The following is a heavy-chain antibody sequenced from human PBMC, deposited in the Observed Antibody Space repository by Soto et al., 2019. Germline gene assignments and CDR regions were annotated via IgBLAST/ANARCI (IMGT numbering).Heavy chain of an antibody. CDR2: IRAYTGYT. V-gene: IGHV1-18*04. CDR1: GYTFTSYG. J-gene: IGHJ4*02. D-gene: IGHD6-19*01. Sequence: QVQLVQSGGEVRKPGASVKVSCKASGYTFTSYGVSWVRQAPGQGLEWMGWIRAYTGYTNYAQKFQGRVTITTDTPKSTAYRELRGLFSDDTAVYYWARAWDAYGSGWYVGYFDYWGQGTLFTVSS. CDR3: ARAWDAYGSGWYVGYFDY.